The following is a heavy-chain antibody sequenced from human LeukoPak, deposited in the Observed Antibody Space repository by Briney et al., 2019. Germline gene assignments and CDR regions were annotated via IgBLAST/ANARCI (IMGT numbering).Heavy chain of an antibody. CDR2: IDTTSSSI. Sequence: PGGSLRLSCAASGLTFSGYSLNWVRQAPGKGLEWVSSIDTTSSSIHYADSVKGRFTISRDNAKNSLYLQMNNLRVEDTAVYFCASGHGSGTYFLAGTLDYWGRGTLVTVSS. CDR3: ASGHGSGTYFLAGTLDY. CDR1: GLTFSGYS. V-gene: IGHV3-21*04. J-gene: IGHJ4*02. D-gene: IGHD3-10*01.